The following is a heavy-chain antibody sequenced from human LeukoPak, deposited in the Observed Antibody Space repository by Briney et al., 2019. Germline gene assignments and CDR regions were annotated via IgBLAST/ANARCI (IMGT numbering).Heavy chain of an antibody. CDR3: ARGPGRFGELYADY. CDR1: GFTFSSYS. Sequence: GGSLRLSCAASGFTFSSYSMNWVRQAPGKGLEWVSYISSSSSTIYYADSVKGRFTISRDNAKNSLYLQMNSLRAEDTAVYYCARGPGRFGELYADYWGQGTLVTVSS. D-gene: IGHD3-10*01. V-gene: IGHV3-48*04. J-gene: IGHJ4*02. CDR2: ISSSSSTI.